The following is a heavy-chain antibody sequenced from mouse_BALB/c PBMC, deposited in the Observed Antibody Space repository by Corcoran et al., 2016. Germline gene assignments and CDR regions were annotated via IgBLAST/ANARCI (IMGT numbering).Heavy chain of an antibody. V-gene: IGHV9-3-1*01. J-gene: IGHJ4*01. Sequence: QIQLVHSGPELKKPGETVNLSCKASGYTFTNYGMNWVKQAPGKGLKWMGWINTYTGEPTYADDFKGRFAFSLETSASTAYLQINNLKNEDTATYFCARSWYYDAMDYWGQGTSVTVSS. CDR2: INTYTGEP. CDR3: ARSWYYDAMDY. CDR1: GYTFTNYG. D-gene: IGHD1-1*01.